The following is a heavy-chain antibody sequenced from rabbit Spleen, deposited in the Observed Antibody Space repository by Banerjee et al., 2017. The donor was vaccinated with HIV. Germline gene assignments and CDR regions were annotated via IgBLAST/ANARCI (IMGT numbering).Heavy chain of an antibody. D-gene: IGHD8-1*01. CDR3: AGGAGSSNYTDFCIDL. V-gene: IGHV1S40*01. J-gene: IGHJ6*01. CDR1: GIDFSRGYD. Sequence: QQLVESGGGLVKPGASLTLTCKASGIDFSRGYDMCWVRLAPGKGLEWIGCIFTGNVKTYYASCAKDRFTITKTSSTTMTLQKTSRTTADTATYFCAGGAGSSNYTDFCIDLWGPGTLVTVS. CDR2: IFTGNVKT.